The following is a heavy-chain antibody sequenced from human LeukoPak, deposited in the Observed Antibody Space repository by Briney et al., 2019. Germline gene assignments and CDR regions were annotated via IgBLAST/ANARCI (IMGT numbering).Heavy chain of an antibody. D-gene: IGHD1-20*01. V-gene: IGHV4-59*01. CDR2: IYYSGST. CDR1: GGSIRSYY. CDR3: AREVGYKGYFDY. Sequence: SETLSLTCTVTGGSIRSYYRSLIRQPPGKGLEWIGYIYYSGSTNYNPSLKSRVTMSVDTSKNQFSLKLSSVTAADTAVYYCAREVGYKGYFDYWGQGTLVTVSS. J-gene: IGHJ4*02.